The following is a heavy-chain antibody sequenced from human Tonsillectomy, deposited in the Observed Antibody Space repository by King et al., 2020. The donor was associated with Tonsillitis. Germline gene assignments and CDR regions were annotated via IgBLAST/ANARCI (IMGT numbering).Heavy chain of an antibody. V-gene: IGHV2-5*02. CDR2: MYLDYDK. CDR3: EHRHDRLYYYDSSGYYFGFFDY. CDR1: GLSLCTSEVG. J-gene: IGHJ4*02. Sequence: TLKESGPTLVKPTQTLTLTFTFSGLSLCTSEVGVGGLRQPPRKALWGLSLMYLDYDKHYSPSLKRRLTITKDNSKNQVVLTKTNMDPVDTAKYYCEHRHDRLYYYDSSGYYFGFFDYWGQGTLVTVSS. D-gene: IGHD3-22*01.